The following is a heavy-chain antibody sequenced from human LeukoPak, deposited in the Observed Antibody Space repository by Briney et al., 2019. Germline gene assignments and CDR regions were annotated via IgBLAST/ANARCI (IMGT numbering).Heavy chain of an antibody. V-gene: IGHV4-59*11. J-gene: IGHJ4*02. CDR2: IYHSGST. CDR3: ARGYGETSTR. CDR1: GGSISSHY. Sequence: SETLSLTCTGSGGSISSHYWSWIRQPPGKGLEWIGYIYHSGSTNFNPSLKSRVTISVDTSKNQFSLKLSSVTAADTAVYYCARGYGETSTRWGQGTLVTVSS. D-gene: IGHD4-17*01.